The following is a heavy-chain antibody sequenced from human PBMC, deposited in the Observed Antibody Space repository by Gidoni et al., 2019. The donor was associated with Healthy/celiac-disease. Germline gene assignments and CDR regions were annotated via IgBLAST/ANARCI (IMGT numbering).Heavy chain of an antibody. CDR2: MIPIFGTA. V-gene: IGHV1-69*01. D-gene: IGHD6-13*01. J-gene: IGHJ2*01. Sequence: QVQLVQSGAWVKKPGSLVKVSLKASGGTFSRYAISWVRQAPGQGLEWMGGMIPIFGTANYAQKFQGRVTITADESTSTAYMELSSLRSEDTAVYYCARMPQQLAHPDWYFDLWGRGTLVTVSS. CDR3: ARMPQQLAHPDWYFDL. CDR1: GGTFSRYA.